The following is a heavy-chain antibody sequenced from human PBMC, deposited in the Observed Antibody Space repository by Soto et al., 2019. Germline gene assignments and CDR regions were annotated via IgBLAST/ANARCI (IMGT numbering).Heavy chain of an antibody. CDR2: ISYDGSNK. CDR1: GFTFSSYG. J-gene: IGHJ3*02. V-gene: IGHV3-30*18. D-gene: IGHD3-22*01. Sequence: GGSLRLSCAASGFTFSSYGMHWVRQAPGKGLEWVAVISYDGSNKYYADSVKGRFTISRDNSKNTLYLQMNSLRAEDTAVYYCAKDYYDSSGYSGDAFDIWGQGTMVTVPS. CDR3: AKDYYDSSGYSGDAFDI.